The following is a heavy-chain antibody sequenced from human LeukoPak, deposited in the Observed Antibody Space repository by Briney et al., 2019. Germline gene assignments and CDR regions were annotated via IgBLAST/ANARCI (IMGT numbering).Heavy chain of an antibody. J-gene: IGHJ5*02. CDR2: ISYDGSNK. CDR1: GFTFSSYG. CDR3: AKNCGSSTGVPWFDP. V-gene: IGHV3-30*18. Sequence: GGSLRLSCAASGFTFSSYGMHWVRQAPGKGLEWVAVISYDGSNKYYADSVKGRFTIPRDNSKNTLYLQMNSLRAEDTAVYYCAKNCGSSTGVPWFDPWGQGTLVTVSS. D-gene: IGHD2-2*01.